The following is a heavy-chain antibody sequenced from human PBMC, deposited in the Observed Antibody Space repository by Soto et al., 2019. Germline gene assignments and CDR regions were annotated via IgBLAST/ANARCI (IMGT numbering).Heavy chain of an antibody. D-gene: IGHD1-26*01. CDR3: ARGSYGGSYYHYYYYGMDV. V-gene: IGHV1-69*13. Sequence: SVKVSCKASGGTFSSYAISWVRQAPGQGLEWMGGIIPIFGTANYAQKFQGRVTITADESTSTAYMELSSLRSEDTAVYYCARGSYGGSYYHYYYYGMDVWGQGTTVTVSS. CDR2: IIPIFGTA. CDR1: GGTFSSYA. J-gene: IGHJ6*02.